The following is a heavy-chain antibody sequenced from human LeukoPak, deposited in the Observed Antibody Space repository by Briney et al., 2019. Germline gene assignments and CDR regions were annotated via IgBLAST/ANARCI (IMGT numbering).Heavy chain of an antibody. V-gene: IGHV3-48*03. Sequence: GGSLRLSCTASGFTFSGYEMNWVRQAPGKGLEWVSYISSSGSTIYYADSVKGRFTISRDNAKNSLYLQMNSLRAEDTAVYYCARRYCSSTSCLFDYWGQGTLVIVSS. CDR3: ARRYCSSTSCLFDY. J-gene: IGHJ4*02. D-gene: IGHD2-2*01. CDR1: GFTFSGYE. CDR2: ISSSGSTI.